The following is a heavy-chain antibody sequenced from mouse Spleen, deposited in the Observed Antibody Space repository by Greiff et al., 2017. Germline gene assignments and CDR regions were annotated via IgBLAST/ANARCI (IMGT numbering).Heavy chain of an antibody. Sequence: EVKLVESGGGLVKPGGSLKLSCAASGFTFSSYTMSWVRQTPAKRLGWVATISSGGGNTYYPDSVKGRFTISRDNARNTLYLQMSSLRSEDTAMYYCARQEYSNYWYFDVWGAGTTVTVSS. J-gene: IGHJ1*01. V-gene: IGHV5-9*04. D-gene: IGHD2-5*01. CDR3: ARQEYSNYWYFDV. CDR1: GFTFSSYT. CDR2: ISSGGGNT.